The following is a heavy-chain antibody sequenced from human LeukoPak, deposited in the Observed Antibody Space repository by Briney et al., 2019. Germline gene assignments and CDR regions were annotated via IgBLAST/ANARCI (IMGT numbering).Heavy chain of an antibody. D-gene: IGHD2-15*01. CDR1: GYAVSDYY. Sequence: ASVTISCKTSGYAVSDYYMHWVRQAPGQGLEWMGWIRGDTGDTDSPQKFRGRVTLTRDTSTDTAYLELSRLRYDDTAIYFCARVRVNSCDYWGQGTLVTVS. CDR2: IRGDTGDT. V-gene: IGHV1-2*02. CDR3: ARVRVNSCDY. J-gene: IGHJ4*02.